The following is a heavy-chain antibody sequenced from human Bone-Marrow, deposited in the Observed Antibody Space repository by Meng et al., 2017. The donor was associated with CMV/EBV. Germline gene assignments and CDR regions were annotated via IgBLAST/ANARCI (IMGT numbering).Heavy chain of an antibody. V-gene: IGHV4-39*01. J-gene: IGHJ4*02. D-gene: IGHD3-22*01. CDR3: ARHIREYYHDSKGSYFDY. CDR1: GGSISSSSYY. CDR2: IYYSGST. Sequence: SETLSLTCTVSGGSISSSSYYWGWIRQPPGKGLEWIGSIYYSGSTYYNPSLKSRVTISVDTSKNQFSLKLSSVTAADTAVYYCARHIREYYHDSKGSYFDYWGQGTLVTVSS.